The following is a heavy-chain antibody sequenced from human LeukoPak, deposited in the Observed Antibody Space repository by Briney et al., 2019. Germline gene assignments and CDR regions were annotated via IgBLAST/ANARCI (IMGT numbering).Heavy chain of an antibody. J-gene: IGHJ3*02. V-gene: IGHV4-34*01. CDR1: GGSFSGYY. CDR3: ARREYYGSGSYYNMYAFDI. D-gene: IGHD3-10*01. Sequence: PSETLSLTCAVYGGSFSGYYWSWIRQPPGKGLEWIGEINHSGSTNYNPSLKSRVTISVDTSKNQFSLKLSSVNAADTAVYYCARREYYGSGSYYNMYAFDIWGQGTMVTVSS. CDR2: INHSGST.